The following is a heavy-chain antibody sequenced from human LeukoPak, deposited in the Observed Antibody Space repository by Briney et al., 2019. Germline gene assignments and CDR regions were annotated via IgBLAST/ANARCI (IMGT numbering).Heavy chain of an antibody. V-gene: IGHV4-4*02. Sequence: PSGTLSLTCAVSGGSISSSNWWNWVRQTPGKGLEWIGEIYHRGNTHYNPSLKSRVTISVDTSKNQFSLKLSSVTAADTAVYYCARARIAAAATGYYYYMDVWGKGTTVTVSS. CDR2: IYHRGNT. CDR1: GGSISSSNW. CDR3: ARARIAAAATGYYYYMDV. D-gene: IGHD6-13*01. J-gene: IGHJ6*03.